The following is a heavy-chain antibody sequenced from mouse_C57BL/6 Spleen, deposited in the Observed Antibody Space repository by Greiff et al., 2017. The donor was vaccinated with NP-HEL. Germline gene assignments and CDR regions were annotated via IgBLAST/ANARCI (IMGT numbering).Heavy chain of an antibody. Sequence: EVHLVESGGGLVKPGGSLKLSCAASGFTFSSYAMSWVRQTPEKRLEWVATISDGGSYTYYPDNVKGRFTISRDNAKNNLYLQMSHLKSEDTAMYYCARGGRSDGAMDYWGQGTSVTVSS. CDR2: ISDGGSYT. CDR3: ARGGRSDGAMDY. V-gene: IGHV5-4*01. D-gene: IGHD1-1*01. CDR1: GFTFSSYA. J-gene: IGHJ4*01.